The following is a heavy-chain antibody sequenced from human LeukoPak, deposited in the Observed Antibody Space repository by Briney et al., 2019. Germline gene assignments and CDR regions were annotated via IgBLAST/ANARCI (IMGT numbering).Heavy chain of an antibody. CDR2: IYTSGST. CDR1: GVSISSYD. Sequence: SETLSLTCTVSGVSISSYDWSWIRQPAGKGLEGIGRIYTSGSTNYNPSLKSRVTMSVDTSKNQFSLKLSPVAAADTAVYYCARGSGYSYGYDWFDPWGQGTLVTVSS. V-gene: IGHV4-4*07. D-gene: IGHD5-18*01. J-gene: IGHJ5*02. CDR3: ARGSGYSYGYDWFDP.